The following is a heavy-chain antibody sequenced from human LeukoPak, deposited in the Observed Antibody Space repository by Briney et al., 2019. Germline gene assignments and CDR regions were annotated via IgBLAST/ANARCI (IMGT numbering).Heavy chain of an antibody. D-gene: IGHD1-26*01. J-gene: IGHJ4*02. CDR2: IYYSGST. V-gene: IGHV4-59*08. CDR1: GGSISSYY. Sequence: SETLSLTCTVSGGSISSYYWSWIRQTPGKGLEWVGYIYYSGSTNFHPSLKRRVTISVNTAKNQFSLEMSSVTDADTAFYYCVGRDFDYWGQGTLVTVSS. CDR3: VGRDFDY.